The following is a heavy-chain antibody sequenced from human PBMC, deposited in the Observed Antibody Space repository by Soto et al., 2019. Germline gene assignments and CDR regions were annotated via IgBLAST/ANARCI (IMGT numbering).Heavy chain of an antibody. V-gene: IGHV4-30-2*01. CDR1: GGSISSGGYS. CDR2: ICHSGRT. Sequence: QLQLQESGSGLVNPSQTLSLTCAVSGGSISSGGYSWSWVRQPPGKGLEWIGYICHSGRTYYNPSLKGRVSISVDRSKNQLCLKLSSVTAADTAVYYCARVPDYWCQGTLVTVAA. CDR3: ARVPDY. J-gene: IGHJ4*02.